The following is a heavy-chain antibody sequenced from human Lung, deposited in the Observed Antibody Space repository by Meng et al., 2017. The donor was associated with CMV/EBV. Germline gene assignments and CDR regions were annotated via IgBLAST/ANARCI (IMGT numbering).Heavy chain of an antibody. CDR1: GYAFFSYD. D-gene: IGHD4-23*01. V-gene: IGHV1-8*03. J-gene: IGHJ6*02. Sequence: ASXXVSXKASGYAFFSYDINWVRQATGQGLEWMGWMNPNSGKTGYAQKFQGRVTITRDISINTAYMEVSSLRSEDTAVYFCARAGGNSNYYYGMDVWGQGTTVTVSS. CDR3: ARAGGNSNYYYGMDV. CDR2: MNPNSGKT.